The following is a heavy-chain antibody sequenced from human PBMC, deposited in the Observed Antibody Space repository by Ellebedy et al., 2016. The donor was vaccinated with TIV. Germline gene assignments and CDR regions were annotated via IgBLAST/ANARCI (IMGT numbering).Heavy chain of an antibody. CDR1: GGSINTGGYF. V-gene: IGHV4-31*03. CDR2: LYYNGNT. J-gene: IGHJ3*02. Sequence: MPSETLSLTCTVSGGSINTGGYFWSWIRQHPGKGLEWIGYLYYNGNTDYNPSLKSRVTISLDQSMNQFSLKLNSVTAADTALYCCAGAKSYGWGVDAFDIWGQGTLVTVS. CDR3: AGAKSYGWGVDAFDI. D-gene: IGHD3-10*02.